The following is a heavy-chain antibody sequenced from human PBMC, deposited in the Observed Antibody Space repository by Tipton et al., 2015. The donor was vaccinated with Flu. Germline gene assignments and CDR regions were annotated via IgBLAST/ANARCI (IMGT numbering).Heavy chain of an antibody. J-gene: IGHJ4*02. CDR3: AAFCGGDCPIGNY. CDR1: GFTFTKYW. CDR2: ISQDGNAK. Sequence: GSLRLSCATSGFTFTKYWMSWIRQAPRKGLEWVAHISQDGNAKYYVDSVKGRFTISRDDAKKSLSLQMNSLRDEDTAVYYCAAFCGGDCPIGNYWGQGTLVTVSS. V-gene: IGHV3-7*03. D-gene: IGHD2-21*01.